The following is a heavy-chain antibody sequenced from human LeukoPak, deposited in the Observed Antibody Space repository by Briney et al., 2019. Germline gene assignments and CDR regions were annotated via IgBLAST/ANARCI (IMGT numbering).Heavy chain of an antibody. Sequence: GRSLRLSCVASGFSFSSYAMHWVRQAPGKGLEWVALISYDGSNKYYADSVKGRFTISRDNSKNTLYLQMNSLRAEDTAVYYCARGGVYSSGSYYLYYFDYWGQGTLVTVSS. V-gene: IGHV3-30-3*01. D-gene: IGHD6-19*01. CDR3: ARGGVYSSGSYYLYYFDY. CDR1: GFSFSSYA. CDR2: ISYDGSNK. J-gene: IGHJ4*02.